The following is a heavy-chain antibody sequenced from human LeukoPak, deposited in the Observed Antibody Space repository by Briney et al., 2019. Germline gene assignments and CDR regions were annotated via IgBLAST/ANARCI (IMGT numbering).Heavy chain of an antibody. Sequence: GGSLRLSCAASGFTFSSFAMHWVRQAPGKGLEWMADISHHERSTFYAASVKGRFTISRDNSRSILYLQMNSLRGEDTAVYYCARLGLGVMLSAPSLDYWGPGALVTVSS. D-gene: IGHD2-8*01. CDR3: ARLGLGVMLSAPSLDY. CDR1: GFTFSSFA. CDR2: ISHHERST. J-gene: IGHJ4*02. V-gene: IGHV3-30-3*01.